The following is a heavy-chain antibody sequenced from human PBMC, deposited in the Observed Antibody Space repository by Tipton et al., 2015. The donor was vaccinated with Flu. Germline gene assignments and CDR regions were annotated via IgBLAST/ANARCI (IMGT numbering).Heavy chain of an antibody. J-gene: IGHJ4*02. V-gene: IGHV4-4*07. CDR3: ARDDNVWDF. CDR1: GGSISSYC. CDR2: ICTTGSI. Sequence: TLSLTCTVSGGSISSYCWSWIRQPAGKGLEWIGRICTTGSINYNPSLKSRVTMSMDTSKNQFSLKLSFVTAADTAVYYCARDDNVWDFWGRGTLVTVSS. D-gene: IGHD5-24*01.